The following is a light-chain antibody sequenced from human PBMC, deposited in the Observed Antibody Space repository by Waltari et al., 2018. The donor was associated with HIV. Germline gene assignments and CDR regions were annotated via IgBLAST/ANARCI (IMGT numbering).Light chain of an antibody. Sequence: QSVLTQPPSASGTPGQRVTISCSGSSSNIGSNYVYWYQQLPGTAPKLLITRNNQRPSGVPDLFSCSKSGTSASLAISGLRYEDEADYYCAAWDDSLSGSYVFGTGTKVTVL. CDR3: AAWDDSLSGSYV. CDR1: SSNIGSNY. J-gene: IGLJ1*01. V-gene: IGLV1-47*01. CDR2: RNN.